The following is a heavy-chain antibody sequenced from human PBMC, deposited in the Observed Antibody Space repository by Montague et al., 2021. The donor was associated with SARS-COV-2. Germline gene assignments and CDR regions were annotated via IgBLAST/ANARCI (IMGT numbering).Heavy chain of an antibody. CDR3: ARGADYDFWSGFLGYKWFDP. CDR2: INHSGST. D-gene: IGHD3-3*01. Sequence: SETLSLTCAVYGGSLSGYYWAWIRQTPAKGLEWIGEINHSGSTNYNPSLKSRLTISVDTSKKQLSLKLNSMTAADTAVYYCARGADYDFWSGFLGYKWFDPWGLGTPVTVSS. CDR1: GGSLSGYY. J-gene: IGHJ5*02. V-gene: IGHV4-34*01.